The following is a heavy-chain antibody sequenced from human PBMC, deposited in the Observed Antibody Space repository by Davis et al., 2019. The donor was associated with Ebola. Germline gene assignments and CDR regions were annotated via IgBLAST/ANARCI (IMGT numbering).Heavy chain of an antibody. CDR2: LYYSGTI. J-gene: IGHJ4*02. CDR1: GVSTNSSNYY. Sequence: PSETLSLTCTVSGVSTNSSNYYWGWIRQPPGKGLEWIGSLYYSGTIYYNPSLKSRLTISVDTSKNQFSLKLTSVTAADTAVYYCATSRVRGLITTGQLDYWGQGTLVTVSS. D-gene: IGHD3-10*01. CDR3: ATSRVRGLITTGQLDY. V-gene: IGHV4-39*07.